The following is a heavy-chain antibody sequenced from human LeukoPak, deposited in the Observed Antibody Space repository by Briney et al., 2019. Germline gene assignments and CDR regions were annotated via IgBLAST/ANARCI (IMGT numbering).Heavy chain of an antibody. Sequence: GGSLRLSCAASGFTFSSYSMNWVRHAPGKGLEWVSSISSSSSYIYYADSVKGRFTISRDNAKNSLYLQMNSLRAEDTAVYYCARATPYDILTGSYDAFDIWGQGTMVTVSS. J-gene: IGHJ3*02. CDR1: GFTFSSYS. V-gene: IGHV3-21*01. CDR3: ARATPYDILTGSYDAFDI. CDR2: ISSSSSYI. D-gene: IGHD3-9*01.